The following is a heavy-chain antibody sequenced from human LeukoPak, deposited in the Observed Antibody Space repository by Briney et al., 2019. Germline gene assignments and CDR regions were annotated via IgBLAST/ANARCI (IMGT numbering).Heavy chain of an antibody. CDR3: TRGYYDSSGYYHY. V-gene: IGHV3-49*04. J-gene: IGHJ4*02. Sequence: PGGSLRLSCAASGFTFSSYGMHWVRQAPGKGLEWVGFIRSKAYGGTTEYAASVKGRFTISRDDSKSIAYLQMNSLKTEDTAVYYCTRGYYDSSGYYHYWGQGTLVTVSS. CDR1: GFTFSSYG. D-gene: IGHD3-22*01. CDR2: IRSKAYGGTT.